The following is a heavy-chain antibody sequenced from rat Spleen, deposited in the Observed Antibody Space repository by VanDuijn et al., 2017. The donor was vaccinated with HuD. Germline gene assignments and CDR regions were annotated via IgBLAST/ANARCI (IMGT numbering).Heavy chain of an antibody. J-gene: IGHJ2*01. CDR1: GFTFNNYW. CDR2: ITNTGGST. V-gene: IGHV5-31*01. CDR3: TREGFITTVVTFDY. Sequence: EVQLVESGGGLVQPGRSLKLSCVASGFTFNNYWMTWIRQAPGKGLEWVASITNTGGSTYYPDSVKGRFTISRDNAKSTLYLQMNSLRSEDTATYYCTREGFITTVVTFDYWGQGVMVTVSS. D-gene: IGHD1-1*01.